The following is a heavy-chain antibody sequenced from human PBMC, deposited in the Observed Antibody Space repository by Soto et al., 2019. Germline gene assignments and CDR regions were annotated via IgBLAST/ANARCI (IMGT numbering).Heavy chain of an antibody. Sequence: QVQLVESGGGVVQPGRSLRLSCAASGFTFSSYAMHWVRQARGKGLEWVAVISYDGSNKYYADSVKGRFAIARDNSKNTLYLQMSSLRAEVTDVYYCARGPYVVVITTGFNWFDPWGQGTLVTVSS. J-gene: IGHJ5*02. V-gene: IGHV3-30*09. CDR3: ARGPYVVVITTGFNWFDP. CDR1: GFTFSSYA. CDR2: ISYDGSNK. D-gene: IGHD3-22*01.